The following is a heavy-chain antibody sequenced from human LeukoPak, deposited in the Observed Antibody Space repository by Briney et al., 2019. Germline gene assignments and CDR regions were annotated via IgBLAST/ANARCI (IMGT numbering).Heavy chain of an antibody. Sequence: GGSLRLTCAASGFTVSSNYMNWVRQAPGKGLEWVSVIYSGGSTYYADSVKGRFTISRDNSKNTLYLQMNSLRAEDTAVYYCAREPYGGNLYYFDYWGQGTLVTVSS. D-gene: IGHD4-23*01. CDR2: IYSGGST. J-gene: IGHJ4*02. CDR3: AREPYGGNLYYFDY. CDR1: GFTVSSNY. V-gene: IGHV3-53*01.